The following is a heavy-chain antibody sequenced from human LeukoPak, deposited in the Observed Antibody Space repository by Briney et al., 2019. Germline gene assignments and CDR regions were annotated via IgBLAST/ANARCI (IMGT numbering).Heavy chain of an antibody. CDR3: ARSVVVPAAWDLDY. V-gene: IGHV1-3*01. Sequence: VASVKASCKASGYTFTSYAMHWVRQAPGQRLEWMGWINAGNGNTKYSQKFQGRVTITRDTSASTAYMELSSLRSEDTAVYYCARSVVVPAAWDLDYWGQGTLVTVSS. CDR2: INAGNGNT. J-gene: IGHJ4*02. CDR1: GYTFTSYA. D-gene: IGHD2-2*01.